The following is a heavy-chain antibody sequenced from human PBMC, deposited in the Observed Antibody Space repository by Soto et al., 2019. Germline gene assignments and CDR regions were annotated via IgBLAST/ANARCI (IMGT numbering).Heavy chain of an antibody. Sequence: QVQLVQSGAEVKKPGSSVKVSCKASGGTFSSYTISWVRQAPGQGLEWMGRIIPILGIANYAQKFQGRVRITADKSTSTAYMELSSLRSEDTAVYYCARVRYGELPIDWGQGTLVTVSS. CDR2: IIPILGIA. CDR3: ARVRYGELPID. J-gene: IGHJ4*02. V-gene: IGHV1-69*02. CDR1: GGTFSSYT. D-gene: IGHD4-17*01.